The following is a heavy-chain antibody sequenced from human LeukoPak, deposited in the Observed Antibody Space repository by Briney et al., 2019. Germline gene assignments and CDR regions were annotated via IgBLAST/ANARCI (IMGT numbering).Heavy chain of an antibody. CDR1: GYTFTSYY. CDR2: ISAYNGNT. CDR3: ARALTPRDYYDSSGYYPYYYGMDV. D-gene: IGHD3-22*01. Sequence: GASVKVSCKASGYTFTSYYMHWVRQAPGQGLEWMGWISAYNGNTNYAQKLQGRVTMTTDTSTSTAYMELRSLRSDDTAVYYCARALTPRDYYDSSGYYPYYYGMDVWGQGTTVTVSS. V-gene: IGHV1-18*04. J-gene: IGHJ6*02.